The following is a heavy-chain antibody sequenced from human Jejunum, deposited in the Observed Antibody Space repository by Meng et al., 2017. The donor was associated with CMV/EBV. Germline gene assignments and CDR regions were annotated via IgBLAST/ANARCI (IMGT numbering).Heavy chain of an antibody. CDR2: IRSSSTYT. CDR3: ASHWGLAASGY. Sequence: ASGFSFSTYSMNWVRQAPGEGLEWVSSIRSSSTYTFYAESVKGRFTISRDNAKNSLYLQMSSLTAEDTAVYYCASHWGLAASGYWGQGMLVTVSS. J-gene: IGHJ4*02. V-gene: IGHV3-21*01. CDR1: GFSFSTYS. D-gene: IGHD2-15*01.